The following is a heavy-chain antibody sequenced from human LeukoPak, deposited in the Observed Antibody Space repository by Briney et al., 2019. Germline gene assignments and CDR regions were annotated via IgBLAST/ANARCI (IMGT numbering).Heavy chain of an antibody. CDR1: GGSFSGYY. V-gene: IGHV4-34*01. J-gene: IGHJ4*02. Sequence: SETLSLTCAVYGGSFSGYYRSWIRQPPGKGLEWIAEINHSGSTNYNPSLKSRVTISVDTSKNQFSLNLSSVTAADTAVYYCARVGCSGGTCYSRDFDFWGQGTLVTVSS. CDR3: ARVGCSGGTCYSRDFDF. D-gene: IGHD2-15*01. CDR2: INHSGST.